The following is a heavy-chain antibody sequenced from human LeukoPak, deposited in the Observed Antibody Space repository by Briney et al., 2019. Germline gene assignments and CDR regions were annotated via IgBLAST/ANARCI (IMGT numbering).Heavy chain of an antibody. CDR2: ISGSGGST. V-gene: IGHV3-23*01. CDR1: GFTFSSYA. D-gene: IGHD6-19*01. Sequence: GGSLRLSCAASGFTFSSYAMSWVRQAPGKGLEWVSAISGSGGSTYYADSVKGRFTISRGNSKNTLYLQMNSLRAEDTAVYYCAKVKRVGYSSGWWQFDYWGQGTLVTVSS. CDR3: AKVKRVGYSSGWWQFDY. J-gene: IGHJ4*02.